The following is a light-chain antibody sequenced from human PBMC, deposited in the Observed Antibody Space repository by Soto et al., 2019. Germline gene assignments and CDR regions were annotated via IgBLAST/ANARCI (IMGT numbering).Light chain of an antibody. J-gene: IGLJ1*01. CDR1: SSDIGSYNR. CDR3: NSYTSGNTYV. CDR2: EVS. Sequence: ALAQPPSVSGSPGQSVTISCTGTSSDIGSYNRVSWYQQPPGTAPKLMIYEVSNRPSGVPDRFSGSKSGNTASLTISGLQPEDEADYYCNSYTSGNTYVFGTGTKVTVL. V-gene: IGLV2-18*02.